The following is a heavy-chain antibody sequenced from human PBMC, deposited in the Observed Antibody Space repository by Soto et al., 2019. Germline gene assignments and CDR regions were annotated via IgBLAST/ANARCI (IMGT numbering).Heavy chain of an antibody. CDR2: IKSKTDGGTT. V-gene: IGHV3-15*07. CDR1: GFTFSNAW. CDR3: TTDFDPRPIQLWSD. D-gene: IGHD5-18*01. Sequence: GGSLRLSCAASGFTFSNAWMNWVRQAPGKGLEWVGRIKSKTDGGTTDYAAPVKGRFTISRDDSKNTLYLQMNSLKTEDTAVYYCTTDFDPRPIQLWSDWGQGTLVTVSS. J-gene: IGHJ4*02.